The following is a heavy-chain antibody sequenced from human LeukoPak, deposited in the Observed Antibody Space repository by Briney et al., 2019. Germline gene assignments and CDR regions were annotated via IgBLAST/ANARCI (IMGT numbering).Heavy chain of an antibody. D-gene: IGHD5-12*01. Sequence: GGSLRLSCAASGFTFSSYSMNWVRQAPGKGLEWVSVIYSGGSTYYADSVKGRFTISRDNSKNTLCLQMNSLRAEDTAVYYCARDKTSGYGIDYWGQGTLVTVSS. CDR2: IYSGGST. V-gene: IGHV3-66*01. CDR1: GFTFSSYS. CDR3: ARDKTSGYGIDY. J-gene: IGHJ4*02.